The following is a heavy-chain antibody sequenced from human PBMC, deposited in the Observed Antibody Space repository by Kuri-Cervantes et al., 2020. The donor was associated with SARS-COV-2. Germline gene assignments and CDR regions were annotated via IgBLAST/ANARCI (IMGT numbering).Heavy chain of an antibody. D-gene: IGHD2-15*01. CDR3: AKDQHGIVVVVAAIEY. Sequence: GESLKISCAVSGFTFTSYAMHWVRQAPGKGLEWVALISYDGSNKFYADSVKGRFTISRDNSKNTLYLQMNSLRTDDTAVYYCAKDQHGIVVVVAAIEYWGQGTLVTVSS. V-gene: IGHV3-30*18. CDR2: ISYDGSNK. CDR1: GFTFTSYA. J-gene: IGHJ4*02.